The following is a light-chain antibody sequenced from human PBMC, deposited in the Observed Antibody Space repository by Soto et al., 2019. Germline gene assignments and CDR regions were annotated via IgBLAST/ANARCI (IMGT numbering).Light chain of an antibody. V-gene: IGKV1-9*01. CDR1: QGISSY. J-gene: IGKJ5*01. Sequence: DIQLTQSPSFLSASVGDRVTITCRASQGISSYLAWYQQKPGKAPNLLIHTASTFQSGVPSRFSGSGSGTEFTLTISSLQPEDFATYYCQQRNSYPITFGQGTRLEIK. CDR2: TAS. CDR3: QQRNSYPIT.